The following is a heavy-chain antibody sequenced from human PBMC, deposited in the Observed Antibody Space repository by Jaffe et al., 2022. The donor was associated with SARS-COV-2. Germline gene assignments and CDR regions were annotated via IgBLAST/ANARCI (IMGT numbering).Heavy chain of an antibody. J-gene: IGHJ5*02. Sequence: QVQLVQSGAEVKKPGASVKVSCKASGYTFTGYYMHWVRQAPGQGLEWMGWINPNSGGTNYAQKFQGRVTMTRDTSISTAYMELSRLRSDDTAVYYCAREYCSSTSCYKGGWFDPWGQGTLVTVSS. V-gene: IGHV1-2*02. CDR1: GYTFTGYY. CDR3: AREYCSSTSCYKGGWFDP. CDR2: INPNSGGT. D-gene: IGHD2-2*02.